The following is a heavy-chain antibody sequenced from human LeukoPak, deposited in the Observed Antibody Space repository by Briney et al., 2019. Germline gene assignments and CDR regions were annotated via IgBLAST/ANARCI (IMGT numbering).Heavy chain of an antibody. J-gene: IGHJ4*02. V-gene: IGHV4-34*01. Sequence: SETLSLTCAVYGGSFSGYYWSWIRQPPGKGLEWIGEINHSGSTNYNPSLKSRVTISVDTSKNQFSLKLSSVTAADTAVYYCARARWGGYSYGYVGHYFDYWGQGTLVTVSS. D-gene: IGHD5-18*01. CDR2: INHSGST. CDR1: GGSFSGYY. CDR3: ARARWGGYSYGYVGHYFDY.